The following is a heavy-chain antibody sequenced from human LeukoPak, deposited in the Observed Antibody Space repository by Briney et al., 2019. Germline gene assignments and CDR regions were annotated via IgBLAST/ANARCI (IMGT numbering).Heavy chain of an antibody. CDR1: GFTFSSYA. J-gene: IGHJ5*02. D-gene: IGHD4-11*01. V-gene: IGHV3-23*01. Sequence: PGGSLRLSCAASGFTFSSYAMSWVRQAPGKGLEWVSGISGSGDITYYADSVKGRFTISRDNSKNTLYLQVNSLRAEDTAIYYCAEGGSATITTGGFDPWGQGTLVTVSS. CDR3: AEGGSATITTGGFDP. CDR2: ISGSGDIT.